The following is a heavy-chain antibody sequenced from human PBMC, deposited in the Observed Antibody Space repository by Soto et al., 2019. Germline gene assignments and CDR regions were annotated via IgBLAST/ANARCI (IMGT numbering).Heavy chain of an antibody. CDR1: GGSISSGDYY. CDR2: IYYSGST. Sequence: SETLSLTCTVSGGSISSGDYYWSWIRQPPGKGLEWIGYIYYSGSTYYNPSLKSRVTISVDTSKNQFSLKLSSVTAADTAVYYCARERGRWFGELFFWFDPWGQGTLVTVSS. CDR3: ARERGRWFGELFFWFDP. V-gene: IGHV4-30-4*01. D-gene: IGHD3-10*01. J-gene: IGHJ5*02.